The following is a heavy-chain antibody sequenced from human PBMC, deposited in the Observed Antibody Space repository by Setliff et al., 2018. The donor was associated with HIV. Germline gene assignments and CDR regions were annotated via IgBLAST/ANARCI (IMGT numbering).Heavy chain of an antibody. CDR3: ARGESTTWDLAEYFQH. Sequence: SETLSLTCTVSGVSVSSGGYYWSWIRQHPGKGLEWIGYVYHTATTYFNPSLKSRITISVDTSKNQFSLKLGFVTAADTAVYYCARGESTTWDLAEYFQHWGHGTLVTVAS. CDR1: GVSVSSGGYY. D-gene: IGHD2-2*01. V-gene: IGHV4-31*02. J-gene: IGHJ1*01. CDR2: VYHTATT.